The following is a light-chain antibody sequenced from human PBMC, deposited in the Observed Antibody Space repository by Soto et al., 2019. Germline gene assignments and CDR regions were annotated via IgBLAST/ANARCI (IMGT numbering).Light chain of an antibody. CDR1: QSVGSDY. Sequence: EIVLTQPPGILPFSPVEGSIVSFRASQSVGSDYKAWYQHRPGQAPRLLFSGIFKRATGIPDRFSGSGSGTDFTLTISRLEPEDFAVYYCHQYDSWTFGQGTKVDIK. CDR2: GIF. CDR3: HQYDSWT. V-gene: IGKV3-20*01. J-gene: IGKJ1*01.